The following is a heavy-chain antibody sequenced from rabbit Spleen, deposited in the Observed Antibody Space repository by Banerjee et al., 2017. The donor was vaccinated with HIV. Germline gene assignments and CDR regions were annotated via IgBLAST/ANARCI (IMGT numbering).Heavy chain of an antibody. CDR2: IYTGSDNT. CDR1: GFSFSIGYY. J-gene: IGHJ2*01. V-gene: IGHV1S40*01. CDR3: ARGVTTDGYAQWAFDP. D-gene: IGHD6-1*01. Sequence: VESGGDLVKPGASLTLTCTASGFSFSIGYYMCLVRQAPGKGLEWIGCIYTGSDNTYYASWAKGRFTISKTSSTTVTLQMTSLTAADTATYFCARGVTTDGYAQWAFDPWGPGTLVTVS.